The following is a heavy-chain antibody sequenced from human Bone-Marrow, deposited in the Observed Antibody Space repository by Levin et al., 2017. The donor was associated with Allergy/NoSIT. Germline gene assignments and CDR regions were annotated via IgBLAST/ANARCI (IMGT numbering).Heavy chain of an antibody. CDR1: GFTFSSYA. V-gene: IGHV3-23*01. Sequence: GGSLRLSCAASGFTFSSYAMSWVRQAPGKGLEWVSAISGSGGSTYYADSVKGRFTISRDNSKNTLYLQMNSLRAEDTAVYYCANPGSSGYYWGPHDYWGQGTLVTVSS. CDR2: ISGSGGST. D-gene: IGHD3-22*01. CDR3: ANPGSSGYYWGPHDY. J-gene: IGHJ4*02.